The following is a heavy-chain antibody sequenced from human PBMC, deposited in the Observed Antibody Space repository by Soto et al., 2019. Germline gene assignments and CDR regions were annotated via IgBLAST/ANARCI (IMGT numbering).Heavy chain of an antibody. J-gene: IGHJ4*02. CDR1: GFTFSSYA. D-gene: IGHD3-22*01. Sequence: EVQLLESGGGLVQRGGSLRLSCVASGFTFSSYAMSWVRQAPGKGLEWVSGITGSGDNTYYADSVKGRFTISRDNSKNTLYLQMSSLRAEDTAVYYCVKEDSSGLPIFDYWGQGTLVTVSS. CDR2: ITGSGDNT. V-gene: IGHV3-23*01. CDR3: VKEDSSGLPIFDY.